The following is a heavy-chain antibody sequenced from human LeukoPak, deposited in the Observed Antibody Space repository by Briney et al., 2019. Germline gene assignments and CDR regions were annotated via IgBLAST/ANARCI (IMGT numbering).Heavy chain of an antibody. Sequence: PSETLSLTCTVSGGSISSGSYYWSWIRQPARKGLEWIGRIYTSGSTNYNPSLKSRVTISVDTSKNQFSLKLSSVTAADTAVYYCARGEYYDFWSGYLVPDVWGKGTTVTVSS. CDR2: IYTSGST. CDR3: ARGEYYDFWSGYLVPDV. CDR1: GGSISSGSYY. J-gene: IGHJ6*04. D-gene: IGHD3-3*01. V-gene: IGHV4-61*02.